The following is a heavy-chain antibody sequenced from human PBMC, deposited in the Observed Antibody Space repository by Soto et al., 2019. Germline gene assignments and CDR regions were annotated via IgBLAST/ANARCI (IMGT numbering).Heavy chain of an antibody. V-gene: IGHV4-34*01. CDR1: GGSFSGYY. CDR3: ARSSSIAASSVIPLDY. J-gene: IGHJ4*02. D-gene: IGHD6-6*01. CDR2: INHSGST. Sequence: SETLSLTCAVYGGSFSGYYWSWIRQPPGKGLEWIGEINHSGSTNYNPSLKSRVTISVDTSKNQFSLKLSSVTAADTAVYYCARSSSIAASSVIPLDYWGQGALVTVSS.